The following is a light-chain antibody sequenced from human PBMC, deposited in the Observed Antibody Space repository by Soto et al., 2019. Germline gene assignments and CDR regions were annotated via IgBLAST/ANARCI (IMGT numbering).Light chain of an antibody. J-gene: IGKJ1*01. CDR1: QSVLYSSNNKSY. CDR3: QQYYSTPPT. CDR2: WAS. Sequence: DIVMTQSPDSLAASLVVRATINCKSSQSVLYSSNNKSYLAWYQQKPGQPPKLLIYWASTRESGVPDRFSGSGSGTDFTLTISSLQAEDVALYYCQQYYSTPPTFGQGTKVEIK. V-gene: IGKV4-1*01.